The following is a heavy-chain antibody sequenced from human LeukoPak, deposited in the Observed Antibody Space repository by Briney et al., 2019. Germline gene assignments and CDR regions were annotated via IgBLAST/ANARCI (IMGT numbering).Heavy chain of an antibody. CDR1: GFTFSSYW. Sequence: GGSLRLSCAASGFTFSSYWMSWVRQAPGKGLEWVANIKQDGSEKYYVDSVKGRFTISRVNSKNTLYLQMNSLRAEDTAVYYCAKAKAVAGTDWFDPWGQGTLVTVSS. V-gene: IGHV3-7*01. CDR3: AKAKAVAGTDWFDP. CDR2: IKQDGSEK. D-gene: IGHD6-19*01. J-gene: IGHJ5*02.